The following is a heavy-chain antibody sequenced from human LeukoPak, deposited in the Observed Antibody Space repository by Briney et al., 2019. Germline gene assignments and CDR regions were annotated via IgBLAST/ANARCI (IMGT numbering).Heavy chain of an antibody. CDR3: APDAVQQLILDC. CDR2: ISGSGGST. V-gene: IGHV3-23*01. J-gene: IGHJ4*02. Sequence: GGSLRLSCQASGFTFSSYAMSWVRQAPGKGLEWVSAISGSGGSTYYADSVKGRFTISRDNSKNTLYLQMNSLRAEDTAVYYCAPDAVQQLILDCWGQGTLVTVSS. D-gene: IGHD6-13*01. CDR1: GFTFSSYA.